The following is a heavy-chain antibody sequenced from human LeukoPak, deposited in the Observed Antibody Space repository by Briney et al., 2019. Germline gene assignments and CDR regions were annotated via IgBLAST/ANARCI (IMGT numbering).Heavy chain of an antibody. V-gene: IGHV1-2*06. J-gene: IGHJ4*02. CDR3: ARGLGYYYDFDY. D-gene: IGHD3-22*01. CDR2: INPNSGGT. Sequence: ASVKVSCKASGYTFAGYYMHWVRQAPGQGLEWMGRINPNSGGTNYAQKFQGRVTMTRDTSISTAYMELSRLRSDDTAVYYCARGLGYYYDFDYWGQGTLVTVSS. CDR1: GYTFAGYY.